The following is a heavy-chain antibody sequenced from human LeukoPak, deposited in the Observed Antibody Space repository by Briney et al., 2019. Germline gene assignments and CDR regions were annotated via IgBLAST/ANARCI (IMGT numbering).Heavy chain of an antibody. J-gene: IGHJ4*02. V-gene: IGHV4-31*03. CDR3: ARGSRAEYTYGLYHY. D-gene: IGHD5-18*01. CDR2: IHYSGST. CDR1: GGSINTGDYC. Sequence: SQTLSLTCTVSGGSINTGDYCSSWIRRHPGKGLEWIGYIHYSGSTYYNPSLRSRVTISGDTSKNQFSLKLISVTAADTAVYYCARGSRAEYTYGLYHYWGQGTLVTVSS.